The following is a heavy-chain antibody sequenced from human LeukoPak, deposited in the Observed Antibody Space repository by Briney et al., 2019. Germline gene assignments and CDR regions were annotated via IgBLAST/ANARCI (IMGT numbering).Heavy chain of an antibody. J-gene: IGHJ5*02. CDR1: GCTFTGYY. D-gene: IGHD2-2*01. CDR3: ARSDIVVAGQFDP. Sequence: APVKVSCKASGCTFTGYYMHWVRQAPGQGLEWMGWINPNSGGTNYAQKFQGRVTMTRDTSISTAYMELSRLRSDDTAVYYCARSDIVVAGQFDPWGQGTLVTVSS. V-gene: IGHV1-2*02. CDR2: INPNSGGT.